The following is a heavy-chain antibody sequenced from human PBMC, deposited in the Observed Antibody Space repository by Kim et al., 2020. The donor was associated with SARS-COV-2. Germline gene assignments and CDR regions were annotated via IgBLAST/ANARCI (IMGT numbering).Heavy chain of an antibody. CDR1: GFTFSSYA. CDR3: ARGQWLVWGNWFDP. CDR2: ISYDGSNK. V-gene: IGHV3-30*04. D-gene: IGHD6-19*01. J-gene: IGHJ5*02. Sequence: GGSLRLSCAASGFTFSSYAMHWVRQAPGKGLEWVAVISYDGSNKYYADSVKGRFTISRDNSKNTLYLQMNSLRAEDTAVYYCARGQWLVWGNWFDPWGQGTLVTVSS.